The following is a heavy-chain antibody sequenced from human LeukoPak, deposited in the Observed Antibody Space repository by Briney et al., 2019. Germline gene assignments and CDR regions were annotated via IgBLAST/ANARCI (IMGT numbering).Heavy chain of an antibody. CDR2: IYYRGNA. V-gene: IGHV4-59*01. Sequence: SETLSLTCTVSGGSISGSYWTWIRQPPGKGLEWIGQIYYRGNADYNPSLKSRVTLSVDTSKNQFSLKLTTMTAADTAVYYCAKFGVDYDMIVWGQGTTVTVS. J-gene: IGHJ6*02. CDR1: GGSISGSY. CDR3: AKFGVDYDMIV. D-gene: IGHD3-16*01.